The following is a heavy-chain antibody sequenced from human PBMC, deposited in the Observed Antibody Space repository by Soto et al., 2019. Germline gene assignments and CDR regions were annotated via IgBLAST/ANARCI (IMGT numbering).Heavy chain of an antibody. CDR3: ARVQGP. Sequence: SETLSLTCAVSGGSISSGGYSWSWIRQPPGKGLEWIGYIYHSGSTYYNPSLKSRVTISVDRSKNQFSLKLGSVTAADTAVYYCARVQGPWGQGTLVTVSS. CDR1: GGSISSGGYS. J-gene: IGHJ5*02. CDR2: IYHSGST. V-gene: IGHV4-30-2*01.